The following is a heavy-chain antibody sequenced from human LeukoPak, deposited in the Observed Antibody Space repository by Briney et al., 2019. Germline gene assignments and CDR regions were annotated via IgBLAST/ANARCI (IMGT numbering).Heavy chain of an antibody. D-gene: IGHD6-13*01. J-gene: IGHJ4*02. V-gene: IGHV1-18*01. Sequence: ASVKVSCKASGYAFTSYGISWVRQAPGQGLEWMGWISAYNGNTNYAQKLQGRVTMTTDTSTSTAYMELRSLRSDDTAVCYCAISVVGIAAAGIFDYWGQGTLVTVSS. CDR2: ISAYNGNT. CDR3: AISVVGIAAAGIFDY. CDR1: GYAFTSYG.